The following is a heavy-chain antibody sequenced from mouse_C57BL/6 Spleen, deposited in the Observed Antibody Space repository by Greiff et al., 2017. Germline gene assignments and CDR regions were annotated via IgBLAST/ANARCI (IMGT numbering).Heavy chain of an antibody. CDR3: ASNRRGYAMDY. V-gene: IGHV1-81*01. CDR2: IYPRSGNT. CDR1: GYTFTSYG. J-gene: IGHJ4*01. Sequence: VQVVESGAELARPGASVKLSCKASGYTFTSYGISWVKQRTGQGLEWIGEIYPRSGNTYYNEKFKGKATLTADKSSSTAYMELRSLTSEDSAVYFCASNRRGYAMDYWGQGTSVTVSS.